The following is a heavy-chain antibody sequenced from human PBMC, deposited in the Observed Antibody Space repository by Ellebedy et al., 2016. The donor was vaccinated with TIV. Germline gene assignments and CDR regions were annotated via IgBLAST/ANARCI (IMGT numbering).Heavy chain of an antibody. Sequence: GESLKISXAASGFTFNNYGMHWVRQAPGKGLEWVAVIWYDGNNKFYADSVKGRFTVSRDNSKNTLSLEMNSLRAEDTAVYYCARSANIVGVPLDYWGQGTLVTVSS. CDR1: GFTFNNYG. CDR3: ARSANIVGVPLDY. CDR2: IWYDGNNK. J-gene: IGHJ4*02. V-gene: IGHV3-33*01. D-gene: IGHD1-26*01.